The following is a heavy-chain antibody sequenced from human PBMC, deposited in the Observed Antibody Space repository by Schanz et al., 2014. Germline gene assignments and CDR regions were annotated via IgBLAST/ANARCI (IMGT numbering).Heavy chain of an antibody. Sequence: EVQLVESGGGVVQPGRSLRLSCAASGFTFSTHAMHWVRQAPGKGLEWIAFMSHSGGVIYYAESVRGRFFISRDNAKNSLYLQMKSLRVDDTAVYYCAREQTIFGVTYTDAYDVWGRGTMVTVSS. D-gene: IGHD3-3*01. V-gene: IGHV3-21*04. CDR3: AREQTIFGVTYTDAYDV. CDR2: MSHSGGVI. J-gene: IGHJ3*01. CDR1: GFTFSTHA.